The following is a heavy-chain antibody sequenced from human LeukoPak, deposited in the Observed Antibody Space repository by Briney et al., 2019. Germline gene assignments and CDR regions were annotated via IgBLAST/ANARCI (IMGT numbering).Heavy chain of an antibody. J-gene: IGHJ3*02. V-gene: IGHV4-30-4*01. CDR2: IYYSGTT. D-gene: IGHD3-9*01. CDR1: GGSISSGRYY. Sequence: SQTLSLTCTASGGSISSGRYYWSWIRQPPGKGLEWIGYIYYSGTTYHNPSLKSRLTISVDTSKNQFSLKLSSVTAADTAVYYCARRGTYDIDAFDIWGQGTMVTVSS. CDR3: ARRGTYDIDAFDI.